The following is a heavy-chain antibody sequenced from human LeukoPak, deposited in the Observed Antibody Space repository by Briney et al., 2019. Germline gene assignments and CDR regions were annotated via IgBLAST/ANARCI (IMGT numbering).Heavy chain of an antibody. V-gene: IGHV4-34*01. Sequence: SATLSLTCAVYGGSFSGYYWSWIRQPPGKGLEWIGEINHSGSTNYNPSLKSRVTISVDTSKNQFSLKLSSVTAADTAVYYCARGGYDYWSGYYPYYYMDVWGKGTMVTVSS. CDR2: INHSGST. J-gene: IGHJ6*03. CDR1: GGSFSGYY. D-gene: IGHD3-3*01. CDR3: ARGGYDYWSGYYPYYYMDV.